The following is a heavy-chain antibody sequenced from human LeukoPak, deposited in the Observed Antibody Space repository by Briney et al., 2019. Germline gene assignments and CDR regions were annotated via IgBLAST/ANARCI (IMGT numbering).Heavy chain of an antibody. V-gene: IGHV1-2*02. D-gene: IGHD3-22*01. CDR2: INPNSGGT. J-gene: IGHJ4*02. CDR1: GYTFTGYY. Sequence: ASVKLSCKASGYTFTGYYMHWVRQAPGQGLEWMGWINPNSGGTNYAQKFQGRVTMTRDTSISTAYMELSRLRSDDTAVYYCASFLYDSSGYYRGTRYFDYWGQGTLVTVSS. CDR3: ASFLYDSSGYYRGTRYFDY.